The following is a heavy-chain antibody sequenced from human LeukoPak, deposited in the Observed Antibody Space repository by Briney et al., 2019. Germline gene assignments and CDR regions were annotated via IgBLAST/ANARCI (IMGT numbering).Heavy chain of an antibody. CDR2: INPNSGGT. J-gene: IGHJ3*02. V-gene: IGHV1-2*02. Sequence: ASVKVSCKASGYTFTGYYMHWVRQAPGQGLEWMGWINPNSGGTNYAQKFQGRVTMTRDTSISTAYMELSRLRSDDTAVYYCARGALRYFDWPGHDAFDIWGQGTMVTVSS. CDR1: GYTFTGYY. D-gene: IGHD3-9*01. CDR3: ARGALRYFDWPGHDAFDI.